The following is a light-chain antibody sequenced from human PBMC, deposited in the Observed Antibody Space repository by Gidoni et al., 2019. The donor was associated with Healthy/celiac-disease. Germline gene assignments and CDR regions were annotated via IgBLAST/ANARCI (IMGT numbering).Light chain of an antibody. Sequence: QAVLTQPSSLSASPGASASRTCTLRSGINVGTYRIYWYQQKPGSPPQYLLRYKSDSDKQQGSGVPSRFSGSKDASANAVILLISGLQSEDEADYYCMIWHSSAVVFGGGTKLTVL. CDR1: SGINVGTYR. CDR2: YKSDSDK. V-gene: IGLV5-45*03. CDR3: MIWHSSAVV. J-gene: IGLJ2*01.